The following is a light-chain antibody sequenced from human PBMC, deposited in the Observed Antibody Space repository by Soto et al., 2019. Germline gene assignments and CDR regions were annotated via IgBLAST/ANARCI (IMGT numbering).Light chain of an antibody. CDR1: ISNIGKDT. J-gene: IGLJ3*02. V-gene: IGLV1-44*01. CDR3: STWDDSLNGWV. Sequence: QSVLTQPPSVSGTPGLRVNISCSGGISNIGKDTVNWSQQLPGTAPKLLMFNDDKRPSGVPDRFSGSRSGTSASLAISGLLSDDEAVYFCSTWDDSLNGWVFGGGPQLTVL. CDR2: NDD.